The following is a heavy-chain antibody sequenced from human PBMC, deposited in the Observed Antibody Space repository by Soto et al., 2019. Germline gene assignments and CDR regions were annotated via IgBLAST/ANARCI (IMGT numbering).Heavy chain of an antibody. CDR1: GFTFSSYT. V-gene: IGHV3-48*01. D-gene: IGHD3-22*01. CDR3: AKPVGYYDSSDY. Sequence: GGSLRLSCAASGFTFSSYTMNWVRQAPGKGLEWVSYISGSSSTIYYADSVKGRFTISRDNSKNTLYLQMNSLRAEVTAVYYCAKPVGYYDSSDYWGQGTPVTVSS. J-gene: IGHJ4*02. CDR2: ISGSSSTI.